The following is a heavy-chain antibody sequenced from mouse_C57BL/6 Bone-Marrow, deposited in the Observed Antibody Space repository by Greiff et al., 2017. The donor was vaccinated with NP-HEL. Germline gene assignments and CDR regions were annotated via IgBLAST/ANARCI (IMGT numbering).Heavy chain of an antibody. D-gene: IGHD1-1*01. V-gene: IGHV7-3*01. J-gene: IGHJ3*01. CDR3: ASSLYYGSSYGFAY. CDR2: IRNKANGYTT. Sequence: EVMLVESGGGLVQPGGSLSLSCAASGFTFTDYYMSWVRQPPGKALEWLGFIRNKANGYTTEYSASVKGRFTISRDNSQSILYLQMNALRAEDSATYYCASSLYYGSSYGFAYWGQGTLVTVSA. CDR1: GFTFTDYY.